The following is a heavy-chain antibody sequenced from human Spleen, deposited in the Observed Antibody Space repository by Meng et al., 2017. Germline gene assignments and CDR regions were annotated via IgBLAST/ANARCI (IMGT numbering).Heavy chain of an antibody. CDR3: ARGLSDDYGSGSYKAMDV. Sequence: GESLKISCAASGFTFSSYWMSWVRQAPGKGLEWVSVIYSGGSTYYADSVKGRFTISRDNSKNTLYLQMNSLRAEDTAVYYCARGLSDDYGSGSYKAMDVWGQGTTVTVSS. J-gene: IGHJ6*02. CDR2: IYSGGST. D-gene: IGHD3-10*01. CDR1: GFTFSSYW. V-gene: IGHV3-53*01.